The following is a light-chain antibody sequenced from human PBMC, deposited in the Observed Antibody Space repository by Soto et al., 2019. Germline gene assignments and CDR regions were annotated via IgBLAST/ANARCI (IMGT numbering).Light chain of an antibody. CDR1: SSNIGAGYD. V-gene: IGLV1-40*01. CDR3: AVWDDSLNGLWV. Sequence: QSVLTQPPSVSGAPGQRVTISCTGRSSNIGAGYDVHWYQQLPGTAPKLLIYANNQRPSGVPDRFSGSKSGTSASLAISGLQSEDEADYYCAVWDDSLNGLWVFGGGTKVTVL. CDR2: ANN. J-gene: IGLJ3*02.